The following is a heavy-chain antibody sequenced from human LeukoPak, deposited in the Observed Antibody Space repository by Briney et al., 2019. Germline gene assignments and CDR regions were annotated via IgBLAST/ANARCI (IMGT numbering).Heavy chain of an antibody. CDR2: INHSGST. J-gene: IGHJ4*02. CDR3: ARLYYDILTGFFFYFDR. CDR1: GGSFSGYY. Sequence: SETLSLTCAVYGGSFSGYYWSWIRQPPGKGLEWIGEINHSGSTNYNPSLESRVTISVDTSMNQFSLKLSSVTAADTAVYYCARLYYDILTGFFFYFDRWGQGTLVTVSS. D-gene: IGHD3-9*01. V-gene: IGHV4-34*01.